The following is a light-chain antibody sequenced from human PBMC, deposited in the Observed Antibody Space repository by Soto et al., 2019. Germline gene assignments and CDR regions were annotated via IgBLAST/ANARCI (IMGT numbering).Light chain of an antibody. Sequence: QSALTQPASVSGSPGQSITISCTGTSSDIGAYNYDSWYQQHHPGEAPKLIIYDVSHRPPGVSNRFSGSKSGNTASLTISGLQTEDEADYYCSSYTSATTYVFGTRTKLTVL. CDR2: DVS. V-gene: IGLV2-14*03. CDR1: SSDIGAYNY. CDR3: SSYTSATTYV. J-gene: IGLJ1*01.